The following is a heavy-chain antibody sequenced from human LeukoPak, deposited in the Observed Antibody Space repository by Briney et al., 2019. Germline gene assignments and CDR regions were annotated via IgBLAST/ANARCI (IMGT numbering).Heavy chain of an antibody. Sequence: PGRSLRLSCAASGFTFSSYGMHWVRQAPGKGLEWVAVIWYDGTNKYYADSVKGRFIISRDNSKSALYLQMNSLRVEDTGIYYCARVGGSNWHPLDYWGQGTLVTVSS. CDR2: IWYDGTNK. D-gene: IGHD6-13*01. V-gene: IGHV3-33*01. CDR1: GFTFSSYG. J-gene: IGHJ4*02. CDR3: ARVGGSNWHPLDY.